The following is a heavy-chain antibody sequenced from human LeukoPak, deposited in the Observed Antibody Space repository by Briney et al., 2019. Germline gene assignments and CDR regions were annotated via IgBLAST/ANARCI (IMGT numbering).Heavy chain of an antibody. CDR3: ARGPLTISDTTPFNY. Sequence: SETLSLTCTVSGGSISSYYWSWIRQPPGKGLEWIGYIYYSGSTNYNPSLKSRVTISVDTSKNQFSLKLSSVAAADTAVYYCARGPLTISDTTPFNYWGQGTLVTVSS. CDR2: IYYSGST. CDR1: GGSISSYY. J-gene: IGHJ4*02. V-gene: IGHV4-59*08. D-gene: IGHD3-9*01.